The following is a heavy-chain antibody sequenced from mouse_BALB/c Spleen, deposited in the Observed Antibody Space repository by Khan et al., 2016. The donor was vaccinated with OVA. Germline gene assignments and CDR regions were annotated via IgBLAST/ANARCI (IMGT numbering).Heavy chain of an antibody. J-gene: IGHJ4*01. D-gene: IGHD1-1*01. Sequence: QVQLKESGPGLVAPSQSLSITCTVSGFSLTSYGVHWVRQPPGKGLEWLGVIWAGGSTNYNSAPMSRLSISKDNSKSQVFLKMNSLQTDDTAMYYCAGLYYNGSSFYAMDYWGQGTSVTVSS. CDR3: AGLYYNGSSFYAMDY. CDR1: GFSLTSYG. CDR2: IWAGGST. V-gene: IGHV2-9*02.